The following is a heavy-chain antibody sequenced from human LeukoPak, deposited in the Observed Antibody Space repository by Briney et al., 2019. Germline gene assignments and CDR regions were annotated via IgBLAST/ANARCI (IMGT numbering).Heavy chain of an antibody. Sequence: PGGSLRLSCAASGLSFSTYGMHWVRQAPGKGLEGVAVLSYDGSNEYYTDSVKGRFTISRDNSKNTLYLQMNSLRAEDTAVYYCAKAESLYYYYGMDVWGQGTTVTVSS. CDR3: AKAESLYYYYGMDV. J-gene: IGHJ6*02. CDR2: LSYDGSNE. CDR1: GLSFSTYG. V-gene: IGHV3-30*18.